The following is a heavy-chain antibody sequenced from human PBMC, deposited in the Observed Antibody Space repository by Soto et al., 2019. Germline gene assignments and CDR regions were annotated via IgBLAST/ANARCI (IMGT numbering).Heavy chain of an antibody. Sequence: EVQLVESGGGLVQPGGSLRLSCEASGFTFRNYDMHWVRQGTGKGLEWVSGISAAGDPDYADSVEGRFTISRENAQNSFFLQMNRLIVGDTAVYYCARTDRDFDGLDVWGQGTTVIVSS. CDR1: GFTFRNYD. J-gene: IGHJ6*02. CDR3: ARTDRDFDGLDV. V-gene: IGHV3-13*05. CDR2: ISAAGDP.